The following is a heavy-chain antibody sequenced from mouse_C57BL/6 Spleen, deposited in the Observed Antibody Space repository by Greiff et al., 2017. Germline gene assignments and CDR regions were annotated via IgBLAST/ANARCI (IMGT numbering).Heavy chain of an antibody. Sequence: QVQLKQSGAELVRPGASVTLSCKASGYTFTDYEMHWVKQTPVHGLEWIGAIDPETGGTAYNQKFKGKAILTADKSSSTAYMELRSLTSEDSAVYYCTRYYGSSYGYAMDYWGQGTSVTVSS. D-gene: IGHD1-1*01. CDR2: IDPETGGT. V-gene: IGHV1-15*01. CDR1: GYTFTDYE. J-gene: IGHJ4*01. CDR3: TRYYGSSYGYAMDY.